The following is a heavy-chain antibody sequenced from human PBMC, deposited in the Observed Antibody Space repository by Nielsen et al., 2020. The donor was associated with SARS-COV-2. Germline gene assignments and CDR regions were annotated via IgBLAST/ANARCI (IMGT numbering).Heavy chain of an antibody. Sequence: RQAPGKGLEWVSYISSSSSYTNYADSVKGRFTISRDNAKNSLYLQMNSLRAEDTAVYYCARGSMVRGVTDYYYYGMDVWGQGTTVTVSS. D-gene: IGHD3-10*01. CDR2: ISSSSSYT. V-gene: IGHV3-11*06. CDR3: ARGSMVRGVTDYYYYGMDV. J-gene: IGHJ6*02.